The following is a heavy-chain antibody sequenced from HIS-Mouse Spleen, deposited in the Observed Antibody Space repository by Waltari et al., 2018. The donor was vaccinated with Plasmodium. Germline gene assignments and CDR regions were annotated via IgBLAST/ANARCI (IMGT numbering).Heavy chain of an antibody. CDR3: ARGRGACFDY. D-gene: IGHD3-16*01. V-gene: IGHV4-39*07. Sequence: QLQLQESGPGLVKPSETLSLTCTVSGGSISSSSYYWGWIRQPPGKGLEWIGSIYYSGGTEYNPSHKSRVTISVDTSKNQFSLKLSSVTAADTAVYYWARGRGACFDYWGQGTLVTVAS. J-gene: IGHJ4*02. CDR1: GGSISSSSYY. CDR2: IYYSGGT.